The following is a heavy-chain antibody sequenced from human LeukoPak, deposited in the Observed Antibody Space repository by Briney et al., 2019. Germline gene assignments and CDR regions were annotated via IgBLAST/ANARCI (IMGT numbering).Heavy chain of an antibody. Sequence: ASVKVSCKASGYTFTGYYMHWVRQAPGQGLEWMGIINPSGGSTSYAQKFQGRVTMTRDTSTSTVYMELSSLRSEDTAVYYCARALSGVWFGELLTALDYWGQGTLVTVSS. CDR1: GYTFTGYY. V-gene: IGHV1-46*01. CDR2: INPSGGST. D-gene: IGHD3-10*01. J-gene: IGHJ4*02. CDR3: ARALSGVWFGELLTALDY.